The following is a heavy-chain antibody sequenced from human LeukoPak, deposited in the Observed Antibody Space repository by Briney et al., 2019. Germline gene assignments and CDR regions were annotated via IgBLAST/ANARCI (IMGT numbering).Heavy chain of an antibody. V-gene: IGHV4-39*01. CDR3: ARRRQQFDFDY. Sequence: PSETLSLTCIVSGGSISSSSYYWGWIRQPPGKGLEWIGIIYYSGSTYYNPSLKSRVTISVDTSKNQFSLKLSSVTAAGTAVYYCARRRQQFDFDYWGQGTLVTVSS. CDR2: IYYSGST. D-gene: IGHD5-24*01. CDR1: GGSISSSSYY. J-gene: IGHJ4*02.